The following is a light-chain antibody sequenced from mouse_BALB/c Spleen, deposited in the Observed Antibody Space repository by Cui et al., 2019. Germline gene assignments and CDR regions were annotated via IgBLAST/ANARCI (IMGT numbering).Light chain of an antibody. Sequence: QIVLTQSPAIMSASLGERVTMTCTASSSVSSSYLHWYQQKPGSSPKLWIYSTSNLASGVPARFSGSGSGTSYSLTISSMEAEDAATYYCHQYHRSPLTFGVGTKLELK. V-gene: IGKV4-74*01. J-gene: IGKJ5*01. CDR2: STS. CDR3: HQYHRSPLT. CDR1: SSVSSSY.